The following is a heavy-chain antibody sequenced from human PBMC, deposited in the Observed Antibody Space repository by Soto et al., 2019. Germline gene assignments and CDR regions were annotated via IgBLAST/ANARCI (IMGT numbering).Heavy chain of an antibody. CDR2: ISYDGSNK. D-gene: IGHD1-7*01. CDR1: GFTFSSYG. V-gene: IGHV3-30*03. Sequence: QVQLVESGGGVVQPGRSLRLSCAASGFTFSSYGMHWVRQAPGKGLEWVAVISYDGSNKYYADSVKGRFTISRDNSKNTLYLQMNSLRAEDTAVYYCARRGTTFYYPNYYYYYMDVWGKGTTVTVSS. J-gene: IGHJ6*03. CDR3: ARRGTTFYYPNYYYYYMDV.